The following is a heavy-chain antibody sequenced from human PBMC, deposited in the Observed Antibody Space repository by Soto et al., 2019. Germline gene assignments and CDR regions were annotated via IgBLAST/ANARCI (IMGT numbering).Heavy chain of an antibody. CDR3: AKVLRAVAGTYDY. CDR1: GFTFSIYA. V-gene: IGHV3-23*01. Sequence: EVQLLESGGGLVQPGGSLRLSCAASGFTFSIYAVSCVRQAPGKGLEWVSAISGSGDYTYYADSVKGRFAISRVNSKNTLYLQMNSLRAEDTAVYYCAKVLRAVAGTYDYWGQGTLVTVSS. J-gene: IGHJ4*02. CDR2: ISGSGDYT. D-gene: IGHD6-19*01.